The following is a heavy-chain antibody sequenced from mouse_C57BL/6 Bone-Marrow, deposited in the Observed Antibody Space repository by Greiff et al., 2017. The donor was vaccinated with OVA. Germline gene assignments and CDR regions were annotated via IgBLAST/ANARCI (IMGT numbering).Heavy chain of an antibody. CDR3: ARWGYDYEGYAMDY. D-gene: IGHD2-4*01. V-gene: IGHV1-64*01. CDR1: GYTFTSYW. CDR2: IHPNSGST. J-gene: IGHJ4*01. Sequence: QVQLQQPGAELVKPGASVKLSCKASGYTFTSYWMHWVTQRPGQGLEWIGMIHPNSGSTNYNEKFKSKATLTVDKSSSTAYMQLSSLTSEDSAVYYCARWGYDYEGYAMDYWGQGTSVTVSS.